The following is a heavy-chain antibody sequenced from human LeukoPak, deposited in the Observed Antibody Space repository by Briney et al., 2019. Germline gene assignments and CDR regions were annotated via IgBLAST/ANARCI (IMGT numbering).Heavy chain of an antibody. V-gene: IGHV3-53*01. D-gene: IGHD4-17*01. Sequence: GGSLRLSCAASGFTFSNNYMNWVRQAPGKGLEWVSVIYSGGSTYYADSVKGRFTISRDNSKNTLYLQMNSLRAEDTAVYYCARDHGAPGYWGQGTLVTVSS. CDR3: ARDHGAPGY. CDR1: GFTFSNNY. CDR2: IYSGGST. J-gene: IGHJ4*02.